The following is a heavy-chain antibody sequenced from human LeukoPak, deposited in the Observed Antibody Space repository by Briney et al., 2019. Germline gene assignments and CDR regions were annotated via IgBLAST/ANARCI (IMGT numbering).Heavy chain of an antibody. V-gene: IGHV3-23*01. CDR2: ISGSGGTT. CDR3: AKPSSTVIVPTALQRSLDY. Sequence: GGSLRLXCTASGFTFRNYAMTWVRQAPGKELEWVSTISGSGGTTYYADSVKGRLSISRDNSKNTLSLQMNSLRAEDTAVYYCAKPSSTVIVPTALQRSLDYWGQGALVTVSS. J-gene: IGHJ4*02. CDR1: GFTFRNYA. D-gene: IGHD2/OR15-2a*01.